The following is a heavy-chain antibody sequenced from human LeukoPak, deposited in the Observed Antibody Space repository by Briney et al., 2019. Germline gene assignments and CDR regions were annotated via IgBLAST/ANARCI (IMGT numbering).Heavy chain of an antibody. CDR2: INHSGST. CDR1: GGSFSGYY. Sequence: KSSETLSLTCAVYGGSFSGYYWSWIRQPPGKGLEWIGEINHSGSTNYNPSLKSRVTISVDTSKNQFSLKLSSVTAADTAVYYCARKTRLGYSYGTGIGYWGQGTLVTVSS. J-gene: IGHJ4*02. CDR3: ARKTRLGYSYGTGIGY. D-gene: IGHD5-18*01. V-gene: IGHV4-34*01.